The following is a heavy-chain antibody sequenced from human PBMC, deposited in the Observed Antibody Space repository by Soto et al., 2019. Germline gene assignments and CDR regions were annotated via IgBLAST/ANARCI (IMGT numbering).Heavy chain of an antibody. J-gene: IGHJ4*02. CDR2: IWYDGSNK. V-gene: IGHV3-33*01. CDR3: ARDHYDRSGYADY. CDR1: GFTFSSYG. Sequence: QVQLVESGGGVVQPGRSLRLSCAASGFTFSSYGMHWVRQAPGKGLEWVAVIWYDGSNKYYADSVKGRFTISRDNSKNTLYLQMNILRAEDTAVYYCARDHYDRSGYADYWGQGTLVTVSS. D-gene: IGHD3-22*01.